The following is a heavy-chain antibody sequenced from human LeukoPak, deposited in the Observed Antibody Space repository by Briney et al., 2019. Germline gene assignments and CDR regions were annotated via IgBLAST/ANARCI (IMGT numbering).Heavy chain of an antibody. CDR2: ITGRGGT. CDR1: GLTFINYA. Sequence: QPGGSLRLSCAASGLTFINYAMTWVRQAPGKGLEWISSITGRGGTSYTDSVMGRFTVYRDNSKNTLYLQMNSLRVGDTALYYCAKDPNGDYVGAFDSWGQGTMVTVSS. V-gene: IGHV3-23*01. D-gene: IGHD4-17*01. J-gene: IGHJ3*01. CDR3: AKDPNGDYVGAFDS.